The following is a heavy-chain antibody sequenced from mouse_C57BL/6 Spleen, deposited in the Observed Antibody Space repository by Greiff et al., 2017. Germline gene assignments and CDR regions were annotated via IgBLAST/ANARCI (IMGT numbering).Heavy chain of an antibody. CDR1: GYTFTSYW. J-gene: IGHJ1*03. CDR2: IYPSDSET. D-gene: IGHD2-14*01. Sequence: QVQLQQPGAELVRPGSSVKLSCKASGYTFTSYWMDWVKQRPGQGLEWIGNIYPSDSETHYNQKFKDKATLTVDKSSSTAYMQLSSLASEDSAVCYCARGGTYWYFDVWGTGTTVTVSS. V-gene: IGHV1-61*01. CDR3: ARGGTYWYFDV.